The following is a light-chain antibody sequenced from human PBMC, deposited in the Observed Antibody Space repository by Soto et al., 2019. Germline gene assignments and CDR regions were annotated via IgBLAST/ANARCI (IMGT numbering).Light chain of an antibody. CDR2: GAS. J-gene: IGKJ1*01. CDR1: QSVSSN. V-gene: IGKV3-15*01. CDR3: QQYNKWPWT. Sequence: IVMPQSPSTLSVSPGERATLSCRASQSVSSNLAWYQQTPGQAPRLLISGASTRATGIPARFSGSGSGTECTLTLSSLQSEDFEVYYCQQYNKWPWTFGQGTKVDNK.